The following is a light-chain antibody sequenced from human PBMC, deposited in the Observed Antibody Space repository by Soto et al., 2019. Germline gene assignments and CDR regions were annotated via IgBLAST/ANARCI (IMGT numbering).Light chain of an antibody. Sequence: EMLLTQSAGTLSLFPGERTTLSCRASPSISSSYLAWYQQKPGQAPRLLISGASSRATGIPARFSGSGSGTDFPLTISRLESEDFAVYYCQQYGTSPPITLGHGTRLEIK. CDR1: PSISSSY. J-gene: IGKJ5*01. CDR2: GAS. CDR3: QQYGTSPPIT. V-gene: IGKV3-20*01.